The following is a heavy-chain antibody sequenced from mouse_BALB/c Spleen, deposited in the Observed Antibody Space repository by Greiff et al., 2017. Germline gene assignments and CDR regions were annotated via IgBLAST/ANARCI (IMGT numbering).Heavy chain of an antibody. J-gene: IGHJ3*01. D-gene: IGHD2-1*01. CDR3: ARNDNYDAWFAY. CDR2: ISSGSSTS. V-gene: IGHV5-17*02. Sequence: EVKLVESGGGLVQPGGSRKLSCAASGFTFSSFGMHWVRQAPEKGLEWVANISSGSSTSYYANTVKGRITISRDNPTTTLFLQMTRLRSEDTAMYYCARNDNYDAWFAYWGQGTLVTVSA. CDR1: GFTFSSFG.